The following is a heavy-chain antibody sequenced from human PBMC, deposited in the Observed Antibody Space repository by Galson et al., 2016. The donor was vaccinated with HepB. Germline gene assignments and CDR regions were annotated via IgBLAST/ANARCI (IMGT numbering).Heavy chain of an antibody. Sequence: SLRLSCAVSGITFPSFAMSWVRQAPGKGLEWISGISGNGEITNYADSVKGRFTVSRDNAKNSLYLQMNSLRAEDTAVYYCAREGFGGFDIWGQGTLVTVSS. CDR2: ISGNGEIT. CDR1: GITFPSFA. CDR3: AREGFGGFDI. D-gene: IGHD4-23*01. J-gene: IGHJ3*02. V-gene: IGHV3-23*01.